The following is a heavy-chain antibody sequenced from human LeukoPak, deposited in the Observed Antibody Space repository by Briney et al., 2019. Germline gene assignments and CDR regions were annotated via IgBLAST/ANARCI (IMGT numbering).Heavy chain of an antibody. D-gene: IGHD3/OR15-3a*01. V-gene: IGHV1-69*04. CDR2: IIPILGIA. CDR3: ARDGLVMTYNWFDP. Sequence: SVKVSCKASGGTFSSYAISWVRQAPGQGLEWMGRIIPILGIANYAQKFQGRVTITADKSTSTAYMELSSLRSEDTAVYYCARDGLVMTYNWFDPWGQGTLVTVSS. CDR1: GGTFSSYA. J-gene: IGHJ5*02.